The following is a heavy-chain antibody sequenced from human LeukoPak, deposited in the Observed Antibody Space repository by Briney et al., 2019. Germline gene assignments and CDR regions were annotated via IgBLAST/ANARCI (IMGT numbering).Heavy chain of an antibody. V-gene: IGHV1-69*02. D-gene: IGHD5-12*01. CDR3: VRSGYHYDWFDP. CDR2: IIPILNQA. CDR1: GGTFTDYS. J-gene: IGHJ5*02. Sequence: SVTVSCKAPGGTFTDYSISWVRQAPGQGLEWMGRIIPILNQANYAQRFQGRVTFTADKSTTTASMELSSLRSEDTAMYYCVRSGYHYDWFDPWGQGTLVTV.